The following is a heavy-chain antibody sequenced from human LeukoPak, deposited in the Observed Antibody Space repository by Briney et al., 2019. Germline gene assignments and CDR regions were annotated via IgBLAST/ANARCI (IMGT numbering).Heavy chain of an antibody. Sequence: GGSLRLSCAASGFTFSSYAMSWVRQAPGKGLEWVSAISGSGGSTYYADSVKGRFTISRDNSKNTLYLQMNSLRAEDTAVYYCARGDGYNDAEYLQPWGQGTLVTVS. D-gene: IGHD5-24*01. CDR3: ARGDGYNDAEYLQP. CDR2: ISGSGGST. J-gene: IGHJ1*01. V-gene: IGHV3-23*01. CDR1: GFTFSSYA.